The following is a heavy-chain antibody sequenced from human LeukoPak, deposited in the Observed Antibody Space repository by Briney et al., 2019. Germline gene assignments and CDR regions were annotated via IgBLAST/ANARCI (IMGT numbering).Heavy chain of an antibody. D-gene: IGHD3-16*01. CDR2: INHSGST. J-gene: IGHJ5*02. CDR3: ARAVWSGWFDP. CDR1: GGSFSGYY. Sequence: SETLSLTCAVYGGSFSGYYWSWIRQPPGKGLEWIGEINHSGSTNYNPSLKSRVTISVDTSKNQFSLKLSSVTAADTAVYYCARAVWSGWFDPWGQGTLVTVSS. V-gene: IGHV4-34*01.